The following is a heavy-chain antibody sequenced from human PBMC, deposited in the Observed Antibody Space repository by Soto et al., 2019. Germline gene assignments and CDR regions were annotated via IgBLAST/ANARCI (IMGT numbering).Heavy chain of an antibody. V-gene: IGHV3-30*18. CDR3: AKDIGQWVAVAGRGPY. J-gene: IGHJ4*02. CDR1: GFTFSSYG. D-gene: IGHD6-19*01. CDR2: ISYDGSNK. Sequence: QVQLVESGGGVVQPGRSLRLSCAASGFTFSSYGMHWVRQAPGKGLEWVAIISYDGSNKYYADSVKGRFTISRDNSKNTVYLQMNSLRAEDTALYYCAKDIGQWVAVAGRGPYWGQGTLVTVSS.